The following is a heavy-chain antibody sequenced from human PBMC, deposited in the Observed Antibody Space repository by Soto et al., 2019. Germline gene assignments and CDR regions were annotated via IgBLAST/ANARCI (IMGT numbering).Heavy chain of an antibody. J-gene: IGHJ6*02. CDR3: VKGFYSSSWYYDLYYYYGMDV. V-gene: IGHV3-64D*08. CDR2: ISSNGGST. D-gene: IGHD6-13*01. Sequence: PGGSLRLSFSASGFTFSSYAMHWVRPAPGKGLEYVSAISSNGGSTYYADSVKGRFTISRDNSKNTLYLQMSSLRAEDTAVDYCVKGFYSSSWYYDLYYYYGMDVWGQGTTVTVSS. CDR1: GFTFSSYA.